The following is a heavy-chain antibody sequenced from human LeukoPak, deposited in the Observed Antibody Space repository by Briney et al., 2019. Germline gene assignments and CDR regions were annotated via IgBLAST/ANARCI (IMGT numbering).Heavy chain of an antibody. D-gene: IGHD3-22*01. Sequence: GGSLRLSCAASGFTFDDYGMSWVRQAPGKGLEWVSTINWNGGRTIYSDSVKGRFTISRDNAKNSLYLQMNSLRAEDTALYYCVRGGDYYDSSGFDYWGQGTLVTVSS. CDR1: GFTFDDYG. CDR2: INWNGGRT. J-gene: IGHJ4*02. CDR3: VRGGDYYDSSGFDY. V-gene: IGHV3-20*04.